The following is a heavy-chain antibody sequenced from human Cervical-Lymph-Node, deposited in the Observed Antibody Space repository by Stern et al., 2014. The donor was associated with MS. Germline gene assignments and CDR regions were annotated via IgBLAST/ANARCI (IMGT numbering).Heavy chain of an antibody. CDR1: GFSFSDSG. CDR3: AKDLGGNAFDY. Sequence: QVQLVESGGGLVQPGTSLRLSCAASGFSFSDSGIHWVRQAPGKALEWVAVISYDGTHKYYADSVKGRVAISRDNAKNTLSLQINRLRSDDTAVYYCAKDLGGNAFDYWGQGTLVTVSS. D-gene: IGHD4-23*01. CDR2: ISYDGTHK. J-gene: IGHJ4*02. V-gene: IGHV3-30*18.